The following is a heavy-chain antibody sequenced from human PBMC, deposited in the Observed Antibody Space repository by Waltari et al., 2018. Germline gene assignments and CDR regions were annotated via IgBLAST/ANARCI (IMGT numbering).Heavy chain of an antibody. D-gene: IGHD6-19*01. CDR3: ARTNRPVRVAVGYFDY. CDR2: ISYEGSNK. V-gene: IGHV3-30*01. J-gene: IGHJ4*02. CDR1: GFTFSSYA. Sequence: QVQLVESGGGVVQPGRSLRLSCAASGFTFSSYAMHWVRQAPGKGLEGVAVISYEGSNKYYADSVKGRFTISRDNSKNTLYLQMNSLRAEDTAVYYCARTNRPVRVAVGYFDYWGQGTLVTVSS.